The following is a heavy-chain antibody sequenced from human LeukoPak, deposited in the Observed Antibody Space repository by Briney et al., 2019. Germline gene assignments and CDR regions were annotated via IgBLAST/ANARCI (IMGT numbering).Heavy chain of an antibody. D-gene: IGHD6-19*01. CDR2: INPDSGGT. CDR1: GYTFTGYY. Sequence: GASVKVSCKASGYTFTGYYMHWVRQAPGQGLEWMGRINPDSGGTNYAQKFQGRVTMTRDTSISTAYMELSRLRSDDTAVYYCAIIAVAGSLDYWGQGTLVTVSS. V-gene: IGHV1-2*06. J-gene: IGHJ4*02. CDR3: AIIAVAGSLDY.